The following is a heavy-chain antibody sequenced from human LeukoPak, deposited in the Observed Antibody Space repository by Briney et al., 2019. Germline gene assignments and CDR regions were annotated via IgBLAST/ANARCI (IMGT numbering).Heavy chain of an antibody. Sequence: GASVKVSCKASGYTFTNYDINWVRQAPGQGREWMGWMNPNSGNTGYAQKFQGRVTMTRNTSISTAYMELSSLRSEDTAVYYCATHTYYYGSGYWGQGTLVTASS. V-gene: IGHV1-8*01. J-gene: IGHJ4*02. CDR3: ATHTYYYGSGY. CDR1: GYTFTNYD. D-gene: IGHD3-10*01. CDR2: MNPNSGNT.